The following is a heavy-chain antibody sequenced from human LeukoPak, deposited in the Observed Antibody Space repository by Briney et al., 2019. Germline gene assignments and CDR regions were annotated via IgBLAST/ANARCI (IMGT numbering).Heavy chain of an antibody. CDR3: ARDLSAFEAFDI. V-gene: IGHV4-59*11. CDR2: IYYSGST. CDR1: GGSISSHY. J-gene: IGHJ3*02. Sequence: SETLSLTCTVSGGSISSHYWSWLRQPPGKGLEWIGYIYYSGSTNYNPSLKSRVTISVDTSKNQFSLKLSSVTAADTAVYYCARDLSAFEAFDIWGQGTMVTVSS. D-gene: IGHD1-26*01.